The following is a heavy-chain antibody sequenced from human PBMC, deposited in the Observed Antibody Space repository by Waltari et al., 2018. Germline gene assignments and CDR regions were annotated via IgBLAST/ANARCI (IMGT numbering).Heavy chain of an antibody. CDR1: GFTFSNYG. CDR3: AKGWRTVDY. V-gene: IGHV3-30*18. Sequence: QVQLVESGGGVVQPGRSLRLSCAASGFTFSNYGMHWVRQAPGKGLEWVAVRWYDGRNKYYADSVKGRFTISRDNSKNTLYLQMDNLRAEDTAMYYCAKGWRTVDYWGQGTLVTVSS. J-gene: IGHJ4*02. D-gene: IGHD2-15*01. CDR2: RWYDGRNK.